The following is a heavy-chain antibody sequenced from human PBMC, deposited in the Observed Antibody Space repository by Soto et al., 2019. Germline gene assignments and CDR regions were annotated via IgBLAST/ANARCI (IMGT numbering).Heavy chain of an antibody. J-gene: IGHJ5*02. CDR1: GFTFDDYA. V-gene: IGHV3-9*01. D-gene: IGHD2-21*02. CDR2: ISWNSGSI. CDR3: APLLLP. Sequence: PGGSLRLSCAASGFTFDDYALHWVRQAPGKGLEWVSGISWNSGSIGYADSVKGRFTISRDNAKNSLYLQMNSLRAEDTALYYCAPLLLPWGQGTLVTVSS.